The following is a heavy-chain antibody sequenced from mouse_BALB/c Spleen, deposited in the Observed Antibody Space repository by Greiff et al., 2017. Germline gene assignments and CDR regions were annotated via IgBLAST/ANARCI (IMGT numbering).Heavy chain of an antibody. D-gene: IGHD2-14*01. CDR1: GFTFTDYY. J-gene: IGHJ4*01. CDR2: IRNKANGYTT. V-gene: IGHV7-3*02. CDR3: ARDSYRYEDYYAMDY. Sequence: EVMLVESGGGLVQPGGSLRLSCATSGFTFTDYYMSWVRQPPGKALEWLGFIRNKANGYTTAYSASVKGRFTISRDNSQSILYLQMNTLRAEDSATEYCARDSYRYEDYYAMDYWGQGTSVTVSS.